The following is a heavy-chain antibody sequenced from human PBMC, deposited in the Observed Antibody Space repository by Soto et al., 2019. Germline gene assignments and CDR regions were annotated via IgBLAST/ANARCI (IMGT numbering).Heavy chain of an antibody. V-gene: IGHV1-2*02. J-gene: IGHJ3*01. CDR1: GYIFSDYY. D-gene: IGHD6-19*01. CDR2: IIPNSGDT. Sequence: QVQLVQSGAEVKKPGASVKVSCKASGYIFSDYYMHWVRQAPGQGLECMGWIIPNSGDTIYAQKFQGRVTVTGDPSISTAYMELSRLTSDDTAVYYCVRGRAVAGINDEAFELWGQWPMVTVSS. CDR3: VRGRAVAGINDEAFEL.